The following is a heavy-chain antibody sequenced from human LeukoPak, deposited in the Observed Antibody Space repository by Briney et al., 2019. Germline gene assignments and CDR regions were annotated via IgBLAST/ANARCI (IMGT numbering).Heavy chain of an antibody. D-gene: IGHD1/OR15-1a*01. CDR1: GFIFSSYG. J-gene: IGHJ6*02. CDR2: IWYDGSNK. Sequence: GGSLRLSCAASGFIFSSYGMYWVRQAPGKGLEWVAVIWYDGSNKYYADSVKGRFTISRDNSKNTLYLQMNSLRAEDTAVYYCAKDQSDTRGTDGMDVWGQGTTVTVSS. V-gene: IGHV3-30*02. CDR3: AKDQSDTRGTDGMDV.